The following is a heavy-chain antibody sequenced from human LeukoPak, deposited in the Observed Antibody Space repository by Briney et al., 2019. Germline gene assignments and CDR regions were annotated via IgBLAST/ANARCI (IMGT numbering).Heavy chain of an antibody. CDR2: IYTSGST. V-gene: IGHV4-4*07. Sequence: SETLSLTCTVSGGSISSYYWSWIRQPAGKGLEWIGCIYTSGSTNYNPSLKSRVTMSVDTSKNQFSLKLSSVTAADTAVYYCARERWFGEFYYYYGMDVWGQGTTVTVSS. D-gene: IGHD3-10*01. CDR3: ARERWFGEFYYYYGMDV. J-gene: IGHJ6*02. CDR1: GGSISSYY.